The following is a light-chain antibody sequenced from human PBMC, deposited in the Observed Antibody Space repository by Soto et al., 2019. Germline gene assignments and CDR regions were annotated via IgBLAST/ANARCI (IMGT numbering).Light chain of an antibody. CDR2: GAS. Sequence: EIVMTQSPATLSVSPGERATLSCRASQSVSSNLAWYQQKPGQAPRLLIYGASTRATGIPARFSGSESGADFTLTISSLQSEDFAVYYCQQYNAWPLITFGQGTRLEIK. CDR1: QSVSSN. V-gene: IGKV3-15*01. J-gene: IGKJ5*01. CDR3: QQYNAWPLIT.